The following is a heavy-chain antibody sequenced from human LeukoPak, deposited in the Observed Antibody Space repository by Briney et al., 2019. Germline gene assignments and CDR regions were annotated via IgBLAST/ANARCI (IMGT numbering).Heavy chain of an antibody. CDR3: AKDPGDSSGYYYR. CDR2: ISGSGGST. Sequence: GGSLRLSCAASGFTFSSYAMSWVRQAPGKGLEWVSAISGSGGSTYCADSVKGRFTISRDNSKNTLYLQMNSLRAEDTAVYYCAKDPGDSSGYYYRWGQGTLVTVSS. V-gene: IGHV3-23*01. J-gene: IGHJ5*02. CDR1: GFTFSSYA. D-gene: IGHD3-22*01.